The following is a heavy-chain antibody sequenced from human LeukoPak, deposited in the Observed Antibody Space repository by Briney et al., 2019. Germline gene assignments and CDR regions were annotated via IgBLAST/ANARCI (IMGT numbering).Heavy chain of an antibody. CDR2: IDHSGRT. CDR3: ARGGPYDYVWGSYRSGPHWFDP. V-gene: IGHV4-34*01. J-gene: IGHJ5*02. Sequence: PSETLSLTCAVYGGSFNGYYWSWIRQSPGKGLEWIGEIDHSGRTNSNPSLKSRVTISVDTSKNQFSLKLSSVTAADTAVYYCARGGPYDYVWGSYRSGPHWFDPWGQGTLVTVSS. CDR1: GGSFNGYY. D-gene: IGHD3-16*02.